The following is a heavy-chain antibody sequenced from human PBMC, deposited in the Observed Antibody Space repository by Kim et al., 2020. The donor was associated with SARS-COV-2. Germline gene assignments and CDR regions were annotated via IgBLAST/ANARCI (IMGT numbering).Heavy chain of an antibody. V-gene: IGHV4-34*01. CDR2: INHSGST. J-gene: IGHJ5*01. D-gene: IGHD3-22*01. CDR1: GGSFSGYY. CDR3: ASLRSGLGGPSSGYYHYN. Sequence: SETLSLTCAVYGGSFSGYYWSWIRQPPGKGLEWIGEINHSGSTNYNPSLKSRVTISVDTSKNQFSLKLSSVTAADTAVYYCASLRSGLGGPSSGYYHYN.